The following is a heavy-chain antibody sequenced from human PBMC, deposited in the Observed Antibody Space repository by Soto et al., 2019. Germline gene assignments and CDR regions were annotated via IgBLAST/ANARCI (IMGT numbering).Heavy chain of an antibody. CDR1: GFTFSSYA. CDR2: ISYDGSNK. V-gene: IGHV3-30-3*01. CDR3: AAPKGLYAFDI. J-gene: IGHJ3*02. Sequence: QVQLVESGGGVVQPGRSLRLSCAASGFTFSSYAMHWVRQAPGKGLEWVAVISYDGSNKYYADSVKGRFTISRDNSKNTRYLQMNSLRAEDTAVYYCAAPKGLYAFDIWGQGTMVTVSS.